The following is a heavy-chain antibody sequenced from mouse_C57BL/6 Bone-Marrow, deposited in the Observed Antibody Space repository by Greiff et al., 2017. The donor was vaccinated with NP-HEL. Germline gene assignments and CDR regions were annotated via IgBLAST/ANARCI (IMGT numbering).Heavy chain of an antibody. J-gene: IGHJ4*01. Sequence: QVQLQQPGAELVRPGSSVKLSCKASGYTFTSYWMHWVKQRPIQGLEWIGNIDPSDSETNYNQKFKDKATLTVDKSSSTAYMQLSSLTSEDSAVYYCARGDEGYYDAMDYWGQGTSVTVSS. CDR3: ARGDEGYYDAMDY. D-gene: IGHD2-3*01. CDR2: IDPSDSET. V-gene: IGHV1-52*01. CDR1: GYTFTSYW.